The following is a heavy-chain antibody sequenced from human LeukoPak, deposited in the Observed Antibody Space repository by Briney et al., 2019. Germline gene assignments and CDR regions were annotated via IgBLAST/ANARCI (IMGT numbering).Heavy chain of an antibody. J-gene: IGHJ4*02. V-gene: IGHV1-2*02. Sequence: ASVKVSCMASGYTFTEYYIHWVRQAPGQGLERMCWINPHSGGTNSAEKFQDTFTMTRDTSVSTVYMELGRLRHDDTAIYYCARIYYFDTNGYGAYFDSWGQGTLLTVSS. CDR1: GYTFTEYY. CDR2: INPHSGGT. D-gene: IGHD3-22*01. CDR3: ARIYYFDTNGYGAYFDS.